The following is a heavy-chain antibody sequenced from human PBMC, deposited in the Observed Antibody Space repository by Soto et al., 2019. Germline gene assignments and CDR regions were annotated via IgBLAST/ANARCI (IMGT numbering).Heavy chain of an antibody. D-gene: IGHD4-4*01. CDR3: ARVTVYYLDY. J-gene: IGHJ4*02. CDR2: INPSGGST. CDR1: GYTFTSYY. V-gene: IGHV1-46*01. Sequence: ASVKVSCKASGYTFTSYYMHWLRQAPGQGLEWMGIINPSGGSTIYAQKFQGRVTMTRDTSTSTVYMELSSLRSEDTAMYYCARVTVYYLDYWGQGTLVTVSS.